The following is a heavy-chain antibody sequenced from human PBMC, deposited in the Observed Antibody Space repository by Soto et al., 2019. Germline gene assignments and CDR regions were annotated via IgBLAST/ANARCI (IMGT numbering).Heavy chain of an antibody. D-gene: IGHD3-16*01. J-gene: IGHJ4*02. CDR3: ARAALGYYIDY. V-gene: IGHV4-59*01. CDR2: IYYSGST. Sequence: PSETLSLTCTVSGGSISSYYWSGIRQPPGKGLEWIGYIYYSGSTNYNPSLKSRVTISVDTSKNQFSLKLSSVTAADTAVYYCARAALGYYIDYWGQGTLVTVSS. CDR1: GGSISSYY.